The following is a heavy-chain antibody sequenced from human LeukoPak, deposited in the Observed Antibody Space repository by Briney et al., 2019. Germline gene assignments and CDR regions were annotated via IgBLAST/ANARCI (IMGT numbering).Heavy chain of an antibody. Sequence: GGSLRLSCAASGFTVSSNYMSWVRQAPGKGLEWVSVIYSGGSTYYADSVKGRFTISRDNSKNTLYLQMKSLRAEDRAVYYCAKDLTTVTSQGDFWGQGTLVTVSS. CDR2: IYSGGST. CDR3: AKDLTTVTSQGDF. J-gene: IGHJ4*02. CDR1: GFTVSSNY. D-gene: IGHD4-17*01. V-gene: IGHV3-53*05.